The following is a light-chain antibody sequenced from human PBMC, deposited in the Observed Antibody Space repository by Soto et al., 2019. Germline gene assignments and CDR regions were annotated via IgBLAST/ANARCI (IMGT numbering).Light chain of an antibody. CDR1: SGDVGGYNY. V-gene: IGLV2-14*03. CDR2: DVS. CDR3: ASYTITSTLV. J-gene: IGLJ1*01. Sequence: QSVLTQPPSVSGSPGQSITISCTGNSGDVGGYNYVSWYQQHPGKAPKLMIYDVSHRPSGISNRFTGSKSGNSASLTISGLQAEDEADYYCASYTITSTLVFGTGTKLTVL.